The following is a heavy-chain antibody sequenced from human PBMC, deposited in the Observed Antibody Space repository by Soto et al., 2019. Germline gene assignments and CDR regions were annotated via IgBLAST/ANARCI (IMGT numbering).Heavy chain of an antibody. Sequence: GGSLRLSCAASGFTFSSYSMNWVRQAPGKGLEWVSSISSSSSYIYYADSVKGRFTISRDNAKNSLYLQMNSLRAEDTAVYYCAREGQQWPGAFDIWGQGTMVTVSS. CDR1: GFTFSSYS. CDR3: AREGQQWPGAFDI. D-gene: IGHD6-19*01. J-gene: IGHJ3*02. V-gene: IGHV3-21*01. CDR2: ISSSSSYI.